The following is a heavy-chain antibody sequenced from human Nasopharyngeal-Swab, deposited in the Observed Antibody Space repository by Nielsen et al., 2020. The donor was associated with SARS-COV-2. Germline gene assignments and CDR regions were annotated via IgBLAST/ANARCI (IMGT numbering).Heavy chain of an antibody. CDR2: INDYGDRI. Sequence: GGPLRLSFSASGFSFSSNAMHWVRQAPGKGLECVATINDYGDRITYADSVEGRFTISRDIPKNTLYLQMSSLRTEDTAMYYCVKDLPRSYSFEIWGQGTMVTVSS. J-gene: IGHJ3*02. CDR3: VKDLPRSYSFEI. V-gene: IGHV3-64D*08. CDR1: GFSFSSNA. D-gene: IGHD1-26*01.